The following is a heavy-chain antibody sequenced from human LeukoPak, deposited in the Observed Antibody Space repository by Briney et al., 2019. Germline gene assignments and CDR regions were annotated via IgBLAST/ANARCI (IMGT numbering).Heavy chain of an antibody. CDR2: INPSGGST. J-gene: IGHJ6*02. V-gene: IGHV1-46*01. CDR1: GYTFTSYY. Sequence: GASVKVSCKASGYTFTSYYMHWVRQAPGQGLEWMGIINPSGGSTSYAQKFQGRVTMTRDTSTSTVYMELSSLRSGDTAVYYCARGYLGHQYYYYYGMDVWGQGTTVTVSS. D-gene: IGHD1-26*01. CDR3: ARGYLGHQYYYYYGMDV.